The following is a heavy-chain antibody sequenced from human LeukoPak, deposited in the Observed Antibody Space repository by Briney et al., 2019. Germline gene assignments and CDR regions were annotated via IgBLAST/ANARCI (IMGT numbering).Heavy chain of an antibody. CDR2: ISAYNGNT. CDR3: ARDRGIPEYCSGGSCYPQPDY. CDR1: GGTFSSYA. Sequence: ASVKVSCKASGGTFSSYAISWVRQAPGQGLEWMGWISAYNGNTNYAQKLQGRVTMTTDTSTSTAYMELRSLRSDDTAVYYCARDRGIPEYCSGGSCYPQPDYWGQGTLVTVSS. V-gene: IGHV1-18*01. D-gene: IGHD2-15*01. J-gene: IGHJ4*02.